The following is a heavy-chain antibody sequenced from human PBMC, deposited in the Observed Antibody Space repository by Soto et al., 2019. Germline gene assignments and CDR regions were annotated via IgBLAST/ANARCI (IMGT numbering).Heavy chain of an antibody. V-gene: IGHV3-53*04. CDR1: GFTVSSNY. CDR3: ARGAGYCSSTSCSPFDY. Sequence: GGSLRLSCAASGFTVSSNYMSWVRQAPGKGLEWVSVIYSGGSTYYADSVKGRFTISRHNSKNTLYLQMNSLRAEDTAVYYCARGAGYCSSTSCSPFDYWGQGTLVTVSS. J-gene: IGHJ4*02. CDR2: IYSGGST. D-gene: IGHD2-2*01.